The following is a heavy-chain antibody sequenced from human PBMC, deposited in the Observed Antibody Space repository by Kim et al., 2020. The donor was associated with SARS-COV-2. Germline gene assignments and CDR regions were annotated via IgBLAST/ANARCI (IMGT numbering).Heavy chain of an antibody. CDR2: IDQSGST. CDR3: ARGRGGITMIVVVITAAEYYFDS. Sequence: SETLSLTCAVYGESFSGSQWSWIRQSPGKGLEWIGEIDQSGSTNYNPSLKSRVTISADPSKNQFSLKLSSVTAADTAVYYCARGRGGITMIVVVITAAEYYFDSWGQGTPVTVSS. D-gene: IGHD3-22*01. V-gene: IGHV4-34*01. J-gene: IGHJ4*02. CDR1: GESFSGSQ.